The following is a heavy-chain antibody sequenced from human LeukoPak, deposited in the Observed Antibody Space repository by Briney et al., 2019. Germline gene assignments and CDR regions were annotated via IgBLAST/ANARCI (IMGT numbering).Heavy chain of an antibody. V-gene: IGHV1-18*01. CDR1: GYTFTSYG. Sequence: ASVKVSCKASGYTFTSYGISWVRQAPEQGLEWMGWINAYNGNTNYAQKLQGRVTMTTDTSTSTAYMELRNLRSDDTAVYYCARGGPAARLITFGGVTDYWGQGTLVTVSS. J-gene: IGHJ4*02. CDR2: INAYNGNT. CDR3: ARGGPAARLITFGGVTDY. D-gene: IGHD3-16*01.